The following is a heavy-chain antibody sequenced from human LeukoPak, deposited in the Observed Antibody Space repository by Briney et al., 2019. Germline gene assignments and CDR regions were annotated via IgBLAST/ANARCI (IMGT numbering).Heavy chain of an antibody. CDR2: ISGSGGGT. CDR1: GFTFSSYA. Sequence: GGSLRLSCAASGFTFSSYAMSWVRQAPGKGLEWVSAISGSGGGTYYADSVKGRFTISRDNSKNTLYLQMNSLRAEDTAVYYCARVKNKGVEGAFDIWGQGTMVTVSS. CDR3: ARVKNKGVEGAFDI. V-gene: IGHV3-23*01. J-gene: IGHJ3*02.